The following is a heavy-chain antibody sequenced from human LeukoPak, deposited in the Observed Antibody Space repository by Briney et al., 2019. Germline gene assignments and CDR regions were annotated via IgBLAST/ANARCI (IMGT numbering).Heavy chain of an antibody. CDR1: GVSISSYD. Sequence: SETLSLICTVSGVSISSYDWSWIRQPPGKGREWIGYIFYSGSTKYHSSLKSRVTISLDTSKNQFSLKMSSVTAADTAVYYCARLSSGYYWDSWGQGTLVTVSS. CDR3: ARLSSGYYWDS. J-gene: IGHJ4*02. V-gene: IGHV4-59*08. D-gene: IGHD3-22*01. CDR2: IFYSGST.